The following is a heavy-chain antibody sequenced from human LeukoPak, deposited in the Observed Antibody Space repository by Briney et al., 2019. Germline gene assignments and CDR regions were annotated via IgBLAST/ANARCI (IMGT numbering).Heavy chain of an antibody. J-gene: IGHJ4*02. CDR1: GFTFSSYA. CDR2: ISYDGSNK. V-gene: IGHV3-30-3*01. CDR3: ARDRGPSHYDFWSGTPVADY. D-gene: IGHD3-3*01. Sequence: GGSLRLSCAASGFTFSSYAMHWVREAPGEGLEWVAVISYDGSNKYYADSVKGRFTISRDNSKNTLYLQMNSLRAEDTAVYYCARDRGPSHYDFWSGTPVADYWGQGTLVTVSS.